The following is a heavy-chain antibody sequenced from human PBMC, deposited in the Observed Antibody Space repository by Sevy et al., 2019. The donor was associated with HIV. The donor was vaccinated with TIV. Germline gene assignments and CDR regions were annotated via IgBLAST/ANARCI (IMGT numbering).Heavy chain of an antibody. Sequence: GGSLRLSCAASGFTFSSYSMNWVRQAPGKGLEWVSSISSSSSYIYYADSVKGRFTISRDNAKNSLYLQMNSLRAEDTAVYYCARPIAVAGSYYYYYGMDVWGQGTTVTVSS. CDR2: ISSSSSYI. D-gene: IGHD6-19*01. J-gene: IGHJ6*02. CDR3: ARPIAVAGSYYYYYGMDV. CDR1: GFTFSSYS. V-gene: IGHV3-21*01.